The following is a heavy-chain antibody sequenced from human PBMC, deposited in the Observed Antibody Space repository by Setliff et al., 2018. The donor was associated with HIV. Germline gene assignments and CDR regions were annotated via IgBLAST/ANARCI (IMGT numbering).Heavy chain of an antibody. CDR2: IFYSGST. CDR1: GGSITSGGYY. D-gene: IGHD3-22*01. CDR3: ARAEGYDDNSAYPPGH. J-gene: IGHJ4*02. Sequence: SETLSLTCSVSGGSITSGGYYWHWIRQHPGKGLEWIGYIFYSGSTYYNPSLKSRVTISLDTSENQFSLKLSSVTAAGTAGYYCARAEGYDDNSAYPPGHWGQGTLVTVSS. V-gene: IGHV4-31*03.